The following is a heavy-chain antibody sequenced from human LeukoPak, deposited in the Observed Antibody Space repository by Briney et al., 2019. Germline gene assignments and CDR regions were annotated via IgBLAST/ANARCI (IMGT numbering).Heavy chain of an antibody. D-gene: IGHD6-13*01. CDR3: TTDPAAAGNAP. V-gene: IGHV3-30*03. Sequence: GGSLRLSCAASGFTFSSYGMHWVRQAPGKGLEWVAVISYDGSNKYYADSVKGRFTISRDNSKNTLYLQMNSLKTEDTAVYYCTTDPAAAGNAPWGQGTLVTVSS. CDR2: ISYDGSNK. J-gene: IGHJ5*02. CDR1: GFTFSSYG.